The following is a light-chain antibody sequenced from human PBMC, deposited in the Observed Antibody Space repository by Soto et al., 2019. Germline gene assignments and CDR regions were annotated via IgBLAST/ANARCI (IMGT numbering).Light chain of an antibody. V-gene: IGKV3-15*01. CDR1: QRVNLN. Sequence: EIMMTQSPGTLSVSPGEGATLSCTASQRVNLNLAWYQQKPGQPPRLLQYGASSRSTGNPIRFPGSGSGTEFTLPSSSLQSEESAVYYRHQYNSSPPGTFGPRTKVEIK. J-gene: IGKJ3*01. CDR2: GAS. CDR3: HQYNSSPPGT.